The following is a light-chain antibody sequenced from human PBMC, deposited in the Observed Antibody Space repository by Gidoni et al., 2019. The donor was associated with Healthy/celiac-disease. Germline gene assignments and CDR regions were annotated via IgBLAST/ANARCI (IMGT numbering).Light chain of an antibody. CDR1: SSNLGNNY. V-gene: IGLV1-51*01. J-gene: IGLJ2*01. Sequence: QSVLTQPPSVAAAPGQKGTISCSGSSSNLGNNYVSWYQQLPGTAPKLLIYANNKRPSGIPDRFSGSKSGTSATLGITGLQTGDEADYYCGTWDSSLSAVVFGGGTKLTVL. CDR2: ANN. CDR3: GTWDSSLSAVV.